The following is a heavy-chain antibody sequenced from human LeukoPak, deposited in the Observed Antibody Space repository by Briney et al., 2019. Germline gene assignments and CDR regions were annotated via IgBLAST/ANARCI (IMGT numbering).Heavy chain of an antibody. CDR3: AKVMNTAMGFDY. Sequence: GGSLRLFCAASGFTFSSYGMSWVRQAPGKGLEWVSAISGSGGSTYYADSVKGRFTISRDNSKNTLYLQMNSLRAEDTAVYYCAKVMNTAMGFDYWGQGTLVTVSS. V-gene: IGHV3-23*01. CDR1: GFTFSSYG. D-gene: IGHD5-18*01. CDR2: ISGSGGST. J-gene: IGHJ4*02.